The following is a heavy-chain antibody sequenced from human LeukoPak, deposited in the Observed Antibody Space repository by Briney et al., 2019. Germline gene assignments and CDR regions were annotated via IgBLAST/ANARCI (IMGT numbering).Heavy chain of an antibody. CDR2: IIRRGNTI. V-gene: IGHV3-11*01. Sequence: GGPLRLSCAASRFPFSDYYMIWPRPASEKALEWVSSIIRRGNTIKYGDSVTSRFTISRDNAKNTLYLRMDSLNVEDTGIYYCAVGVLCVSGIASWGQGSLVIVSS. CDR3: AVGVLCVSGIAS. D-gene: IGHD3-10*01. J-gene: IGHJ4*02. CDR1: RFPFSDYY.